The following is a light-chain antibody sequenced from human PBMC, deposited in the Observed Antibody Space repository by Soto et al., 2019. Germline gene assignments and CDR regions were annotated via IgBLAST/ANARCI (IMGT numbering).Light chain of an antibody. CDR1: SGHSSYI. J-gene: IGLJ3*02. V-gene: IGLV4-60*02. CDR2: LEGSGSY. Sequence: QSVLTQSSSASASLGSSVKLTCTLSSGHSSYIIAWHQQQPGKAPRYLMKLEGSGSYNKGSGVPDRFSGSSSGADRYLTISNLQFEDEADYYCETWGSNPRVFGGGTKLTVL. CDR3: ETWGSNPRV.